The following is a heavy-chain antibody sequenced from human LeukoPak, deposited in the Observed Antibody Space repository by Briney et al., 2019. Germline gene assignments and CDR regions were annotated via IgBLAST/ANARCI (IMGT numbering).Heavy chain of an antibody. D-gene: IGHD3-3*01. CDR3: ARTYYDFWSGYYPYYFDY. Sequence: GGSLRLSCAASGFTFSDYYMSWIRQAPGKGLEWVSYVSGSGGTIYYADSVKGRFTISRDNAKNSLYLQMNSLRAEDTAVYYCARTYYDFWSGYYPYYFDYWGQGTLVTVSS. J-gene: IGHJ4*02. V-gene: IGHV3-11*01. CDR2: VSGSGGTI. CDR1: GFTFSDYY.